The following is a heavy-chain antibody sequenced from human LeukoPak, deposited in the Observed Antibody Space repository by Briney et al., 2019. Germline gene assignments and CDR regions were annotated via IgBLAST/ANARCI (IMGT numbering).Heavy chain of an antibody. V-gene: IGHV3-43*02. Sequence: GGSLRLSCAASGFTFDDYAMHWARQAPGKGLEWVSLISGDGGSTYYADSVKGRFTISRDNSKNSLYLQMNSLRTEDTALYYCAKDSRGYSYGRYFDYWGQGTLVTVSS. D-gene: IGHD5-18*01. CDR1: GFTFDDYA. CDR3: AKDSRGYSYGRYFDY. CDR2: ISGDGGST. J-gene: IGHJ4*02.